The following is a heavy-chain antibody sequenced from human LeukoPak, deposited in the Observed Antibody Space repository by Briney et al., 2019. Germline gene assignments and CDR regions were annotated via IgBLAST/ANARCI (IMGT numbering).Heavy chain of an antibody. D-gene: IGHD3-16*01. Sequence: GFPRLSCAASGFTFSDSWMSWVRQAPGKGLEWVANMNQDGSAKDYVDSVKGRFTISRDNARNSLYLQLSSLRAEDTAVYYCATYTHWVAGDVWGQGTTVTVSS. J-gene: IGHJ6*02. CDR1: GFTFSDSW. V-gene: IGHV3-7*01. CDR3: ATYTHWVAGDV. CDR2: MNQDGSAK.